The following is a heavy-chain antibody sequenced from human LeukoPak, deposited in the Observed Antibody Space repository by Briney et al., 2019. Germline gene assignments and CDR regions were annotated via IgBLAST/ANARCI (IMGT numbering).Heavy chain of an antibody. CDR2: IYSGGST. J-gene: IGHJ4*02. V-gene: IGHV3-53*01. D-gene: IGHD2-15*01. CDR1: GFTVNSNY. Sequence: GGSLRLSCAASGFTVNSNYMSWVRQAPGKGLEWVSVIYSGGSTYYADSVKGRFTISRDNSKNTLYLQMNSLRAEDTAVYYCAREPVGGVVAEGYFDYWGQGTLVTVSS. CDR3: AREPVGGVVAEGYFDY.